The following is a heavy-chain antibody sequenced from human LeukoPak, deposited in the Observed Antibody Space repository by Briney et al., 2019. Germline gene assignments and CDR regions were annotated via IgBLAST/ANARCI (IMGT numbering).Heavy chain of an antibody. Sequence: PGGSLRLSCVASGVPFRSYAMTWVRQTPGKGLESVSVITDDEDTYYADSVKGRFTISRDNSQNTVFLQMNSLRVEDTAVYYCAKVVYWSPENYFDSWGQGTLVTVSS. J-gene: IGHJ4*02. CDR3: AKVVYWSPENYFDS. D-gene: IGHD1-1*01. CDR1: GVPFRSYA. CDR2: ITDDEDT. V-gene: IGHV3-23*01.